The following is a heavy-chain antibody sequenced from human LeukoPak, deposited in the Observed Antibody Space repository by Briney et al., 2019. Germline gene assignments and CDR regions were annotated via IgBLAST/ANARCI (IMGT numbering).Heavy chain of an antibody. J-gene: IGHJ4*02. V-gene: IGHV5-51*01. CDR1: GYSFTSYW. CDR3: ARRTLGVPPDF. CDR2: IYPGDSDT. Sequence: PGGSLRLSCKGSGYSFTSYWIAWVRQMPGKGLEWMGIIYPGDSDTRYSPSFQGLLTISADKSISTAYLQWSSLKASDTATYYCARRTLGVPPDFWGQGTLVTVSS. D-gene: IGHD1-7*01.